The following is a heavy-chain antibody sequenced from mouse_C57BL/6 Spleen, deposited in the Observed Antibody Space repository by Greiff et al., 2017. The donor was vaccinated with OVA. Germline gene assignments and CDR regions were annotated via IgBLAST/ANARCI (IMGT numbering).Heavy chain of an antibody. Sequence: EVQLQESGGGLVQPGGSLSLSCAASGFTFTDYYMSWVRQPPGKALEWLGFIRNKANGYTTEYSASVKGRFTISRDNSQSILYLQMNALRAEDSATYYCARSSDGFDYWGQGTTLTVSS. CDR2: IRNKANGYTT. V-gene: IGHV7-3*01. CDR1: GFTFTDYY. D-gene: IGHD6-1*01. J-gene: IGHJ2*01. CDR3: ARSSDGFDY.